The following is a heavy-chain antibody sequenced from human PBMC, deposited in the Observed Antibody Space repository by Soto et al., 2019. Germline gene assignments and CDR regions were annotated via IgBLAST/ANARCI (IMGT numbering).Heavy chain of an antibody. CDR3: ARDSYGDYNSGNWFDP. CDR1: GGSISSGGYY. V-gene: IGHV4-31*03. Sequence: QVQLQESGPGLVKPSQTLSLTCTVSGGSISSGGYYWSWIRQHPGKGLEWIGYIYYSGSTYYNPSLKSRVTISVDTSKNQFSLKLSSVTAADTAVYYCARDSYGDYNSGNWFDPWGQGTLVTVSS. J-gene: IGHJ5*02. CDR2: IYYSGST. D-gene: IGHD4-17*01.